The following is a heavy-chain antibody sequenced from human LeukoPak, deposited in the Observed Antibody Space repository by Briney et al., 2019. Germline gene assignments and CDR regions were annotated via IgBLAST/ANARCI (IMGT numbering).Heavy chain of an antibody. J-gene: IGHJ6*04. Sequence: PGRSLRLSCAASGFTFSSYAMHWVRQAPGKGLEWVAVISYDGSNKYYADSVKGRFTISRDKSKNTLYLQMNSLRAEDTAVYYCARDLCGGDCYSKGDYYYGMDVWGKGTTVTVSS. CDR1: GFTFSSYA. CDR2: ISYDGSNK. D-gene: IGHD2-21*02. V-gene: IGHV3-30*04. CDR3: ARDLCGGDCYSKGDYYYGMDV.